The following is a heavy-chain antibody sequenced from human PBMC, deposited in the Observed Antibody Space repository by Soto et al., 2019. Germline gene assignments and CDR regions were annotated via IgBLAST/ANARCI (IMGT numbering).Heavy chain of an antibody. Sequence: GGSLRLSCAASGFTFSSYAMSWVRQAPGKGLEWVSAISGSGGSTYYADSVKGRFTISRDNSKNTLYLQMNSLRAEDTAVYYCAKDRGTYYYDSSGYGMDVWGQGTTVTVSS. CDR1: GFTFSSYA. V-gene: IGHV3-23*01. CDR3: AKDRGTYYYDSSGYGMDV. D-gene: IGHD3-22*01. J-gene: IGHJ6*02. CDR2: ISGSGGST.